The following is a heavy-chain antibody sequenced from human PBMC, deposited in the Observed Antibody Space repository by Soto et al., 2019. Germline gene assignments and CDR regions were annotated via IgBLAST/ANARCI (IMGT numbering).Heavy chain of an antibody. Sequence: QVQLVQSGAEVKKSGASVKVSCLSSGYTFTGYGITWVRQAPGQGLEWMGWISAYNGYTNYAQNLQRRVTMTTDTSTSTAYMELRSLRSDDTAVYYCARGTGYCSGGSCLTGYFDYWGQGTLVTVSS. CDR1: GYTFTGYG. CDR3: ARGTGYCSGGSCLTGYFDY. CDR2: ISAYNGYT. D-gene: IGHD2-15*01. J-gene: IGHJ4*02. V-gene: IGHV1-18*01.